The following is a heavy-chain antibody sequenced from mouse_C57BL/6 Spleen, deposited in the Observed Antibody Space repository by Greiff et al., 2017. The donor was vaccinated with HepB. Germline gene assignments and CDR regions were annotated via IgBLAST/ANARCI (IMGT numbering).Heavy chain of an antibody. D-gene: IGHD1-1*01. CDR2: INPNNGGT. V-gene: IGHV1-26*01. CDR1: GYTFTDYY. CDR3: ASPITTVVKGYYAMDY. J-gene: IGHJ4*01. Sequence: VQLQQSGPELVKPGASVKISCKASGYTFTDYYMNWVKQSHGKSLEWIGDINPNNGGTSYNQKFKGKATLTVDKSSSTAYMELRSLTSEDSAVYYCASPITTVVKGYYAMDYWGQGTSVTVSS.